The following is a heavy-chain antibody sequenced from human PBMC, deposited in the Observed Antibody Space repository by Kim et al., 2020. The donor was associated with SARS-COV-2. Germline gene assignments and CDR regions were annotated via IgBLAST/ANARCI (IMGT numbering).Heavy chain of an antibody. V-gene: IGHV4-31*02. CDR3: ARAPRRIITIFGVVTHFDY. D-gene: IGHD3-3*01. CDR2: IYYSGST. Sequence: HPGKGLEWIGYIYYSGSTYYNPSLKSRVTISVDTSKNQFSLKLSSVTAADTAVYYCARAPRRIITIFGVVTHFDYWGQGTLVTVSS. J-gene: IGHJ4*02.